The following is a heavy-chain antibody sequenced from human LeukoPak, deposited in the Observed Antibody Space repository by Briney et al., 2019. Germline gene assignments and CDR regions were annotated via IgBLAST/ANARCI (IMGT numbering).Heavy chain of an antibody. D-gene: IGHD5/OR15-5a*01. CDR3: AKDSRLVSGGAFVT. Sequence: GGSLRLSCAASGFTFSSYAMSWVRQAPGKGPEWVSAIGGSGDNTDYADSVRGRFTISRDNSKNTLYLKMNSLRAEGTAIYFCAKDSRLVSGGAFVTWGQGTMVTVS. CDR2: IGGSGDNT. J-gene: IGHJ3*02. V-gene: IGHV3-23*01. CDR1: GFTFSSYA.